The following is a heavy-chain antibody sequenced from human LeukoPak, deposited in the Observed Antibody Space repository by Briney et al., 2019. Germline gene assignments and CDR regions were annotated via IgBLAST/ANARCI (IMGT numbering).Heavy chain of an antibody. V-gene: IGHV3-33*06. CDR2: IWYDGSNK. Sequence: GRSLRLSCAASGFTFSSYGMHWVRQAPGKGLEWVAVIWYDGSNKYYADSVKGRFTISRDNSKNTLYLQINSLRAEDTAVYYCAKDRGGYGYYYMDVWGKGTTVTVSS. D-gene: IGHD5-12*01. CDR3: AKDRGGYGYYYMDV. CDR1: GFTFSSYG. J-gene: IGHJ6*03.